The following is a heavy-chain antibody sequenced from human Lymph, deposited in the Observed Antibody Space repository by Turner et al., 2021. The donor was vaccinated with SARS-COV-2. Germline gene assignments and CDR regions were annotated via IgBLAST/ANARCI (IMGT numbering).Heavy chain of an antibody. V-gene: IGHV3-23*01. CDR2: ISGSGGST. CDR3: ANLYPTVSWEFPYGMDV. D-gene: IGHD3-16*01. CDR1: GFTFNNYA. Sequence: EVQLLESGGGLVQPGGSLRTSCAASGFTFNNYAMSWVRQAPGKGLEWVSTISGSGGSTYYADSVKGRFIISRDNSKNTLYLQMNSLRAEDTAVYYCANLYPTVSWEFPYGMDVWGQGTTVTVSS. J-gene: IGHJ6*02.